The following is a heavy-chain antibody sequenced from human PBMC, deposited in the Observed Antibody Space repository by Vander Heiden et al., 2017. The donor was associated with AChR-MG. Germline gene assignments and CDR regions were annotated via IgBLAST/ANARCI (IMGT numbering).Heavy chain of an antibody. Sequence: EVQLVESGGGLVQPGGSLRLSCAASGFTFSSYWMTWVRQAPGKGLEWVAIIRQDGSDKNYVDSVKGRLIISRDNIKNSLYLEMNSLRAEDTAVYYCARYVRAFDIWGQGTVVTVSS. CDR3: ARYVRAFDI. D-gene: IGHD3-10*02. J-gene: IGHJ3*02. V-gene: IGHV3-7*01. CDR1: GFTFSSYW. CDR2: IRQDGSDK.